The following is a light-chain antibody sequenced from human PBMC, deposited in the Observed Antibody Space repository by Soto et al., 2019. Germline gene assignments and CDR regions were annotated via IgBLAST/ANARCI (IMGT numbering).Light chain of an antibody. CDR2: GAS. J-gene: IGKJ1*01. CDR1: QSVSSSY. CDR3: QQYGSSPWT. V-gene: IGKV3-20*01. Sequence: EIVLTQSPGTLSLSPGERATLSCRASQSVSSSYLAWYQQKTGKAPRPLIYGASSKAIGIPNRFSGSGSGTVFTFTISRLEPEDFAVYYCQQYGSSPWTFGQGTKV.